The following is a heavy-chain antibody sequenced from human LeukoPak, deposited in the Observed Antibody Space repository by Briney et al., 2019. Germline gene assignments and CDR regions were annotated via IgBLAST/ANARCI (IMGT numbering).Heavy chain of an antibody. Sequence: GGSVRLSCAASGFTFSSYGMSWVRQAPGKGLEWVSAISGSGDTTNYADSVKGRFTISRDNSKNTLYLQMNSLRAEDTAVYYCAKGGTAVAGTYDAFDIWGQGTMVTVSS. CDR1: GFTFSSYG. CDR3: AKGGTAVAGTYDAFDI. D-gene: IGHD6-19*01. J-gene: IGHJ3*02. CDR2: ISGSGDTT. V-gene: IGHV3-23*01.